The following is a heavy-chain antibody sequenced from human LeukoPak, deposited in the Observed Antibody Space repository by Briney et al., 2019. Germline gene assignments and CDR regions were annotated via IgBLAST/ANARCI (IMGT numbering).Heavy chain of an antibody. CDR1: GFTFSSYW. V-gene: IGHV3-74*01. CDR3: AREGSVLDFDY. CDR2: INSDGSTT. Sequence: GGSLRLSCAASGFTFSSYWMPWVRQAPGKGLVWVSRINSDGSTTNYADSVKGRFTISRDNAKNTLYLQMSSLRAEDTAVYYCAREGSVLDFDYWGQGTLVTVSS. J-gene: IGHJ4*02. D-gene: IGHD6-19*01.